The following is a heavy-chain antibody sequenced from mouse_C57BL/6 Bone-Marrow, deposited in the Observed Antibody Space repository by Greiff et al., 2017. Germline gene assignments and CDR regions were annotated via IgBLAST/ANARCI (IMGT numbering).Heavy chain of an antibody. CDR3: ASHDDGYYYAMDY. D-gene: IGHD2-12*01. V-gene: IGHV1-69*01. Sequence: VQLQQPGAEFVMPGASVKLSCKASGYNFTSYWMHWVKQRPGQGLEWIGEIDTSDSYNKYNQKFKGQSTLTVDKATSTAYMQISSLTSEDSAVYYCASHDDGYYYAMDYWGQGTSVTVSS. CDR1: GYNFTSYW. CDR2: IDTSDSYN. J-gene: IGHJ4*01.